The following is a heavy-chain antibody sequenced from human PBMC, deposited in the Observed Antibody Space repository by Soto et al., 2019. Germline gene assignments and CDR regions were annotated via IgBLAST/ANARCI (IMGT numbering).Heavy chain of an antibody. D-gene: IGHD3-22*01. CDR2: IIPVFGTA. CDR1: GGTFSSYA. CDR3: ARDRGPSSGYYPYWFDP. J-gene: IGHJ5*02. Sequence: QVQLVQSGAEVKKPGYSVQVSCKASGGTFSSYAISWVRQAPGQGLEWMGEIIPVFGTANYAQKLQGRVTITANESMSTANMELSSLRSEDTAVYYCARDRGPSSGYYPYWFDPWGQGTLVTVSS. V-gene: IGHV1-69*12.